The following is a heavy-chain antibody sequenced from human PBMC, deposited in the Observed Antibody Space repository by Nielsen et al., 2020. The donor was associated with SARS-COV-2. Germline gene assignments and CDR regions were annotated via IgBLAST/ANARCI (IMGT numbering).Heavy chain of an antibody. J-gene: IGHJ6*02. Sequence: SLKISCAASGFTFDDYAMHWVRQAPGKGPEWVSGISWNSGSIGYADSVKGRFTISRDNAKNSLYLQMNSLRAEDTALYYCATGAAAGTGNYYYGMDVWGQGTTVTVSS. V-gene: IGHV3-9*01. CDR2: ISWNSGSI. CDR3: ATGAAAGTGNYYYGMDV. CDR1: GFTFDDYA. D-gene: IGHD6-13*01.